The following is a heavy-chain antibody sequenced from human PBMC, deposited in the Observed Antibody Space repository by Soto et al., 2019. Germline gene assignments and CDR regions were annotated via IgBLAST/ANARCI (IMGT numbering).Heavy chain of an antibody. V-gene: IGHV4-31*03. CDR3: ARGLKYQLLYFGTWFDP. Sequence: PSETLSLTCTVSGGSISSDGYYRNWIRQHPGKGLEWIGYIYYSGSTYYNPSLKSRVTISVDTSKNQFSLKLSSVTAADTAVYYCARGLKYQLLYFGTWFDPWGQGTLVTVSS. CDR1: GGSISSDGYY. CDR2: IYYSGST. D-gene: IGHD2-2*02. J-gene: IGHJ5*02.